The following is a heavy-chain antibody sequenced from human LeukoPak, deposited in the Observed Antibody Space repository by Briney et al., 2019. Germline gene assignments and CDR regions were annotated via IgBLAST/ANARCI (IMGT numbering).Heavy chain of an antibody. Sequence: SETLSLTCTVSGGSISSGDYYWSWIRQPPGKGLEWIGYIYYSGSTYYNPSLKSRVTISVDTSKNQFSLKLSSVTAADTAVYYCASSRWELPRWPHYWGQGTLVTVSS. V-gene: IGHV4-30-4*01. CDR1: GGSISSGDYY. CDR3: ASSRWELPRWPHY. J-gene: IGHJ4*02. D-gene: IGHD1-26*01. CDR2: IYYSGST.